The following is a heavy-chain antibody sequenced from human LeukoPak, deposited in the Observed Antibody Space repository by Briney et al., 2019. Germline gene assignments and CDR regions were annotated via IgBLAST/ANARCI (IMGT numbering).Heavy chain of an antibody. Sequence: GGSLRLSCAASGLTFSSYAIHWVRQAPGKGLEWVAVISYDGSNKYYADSVKGRFTISRDNSKNTLYLQMNSLRAEDTAVYYCAGEGYSYGYDYWGQGTLVTVSS. CDR2: ISYDGSNK. D-gene: IGHD5-18*01. V-gene: IGHV3-30*04. CDR3: AGEGYSYGYDY. CDR1: GLTFSSYA. J-gene: IGHJ4*02.